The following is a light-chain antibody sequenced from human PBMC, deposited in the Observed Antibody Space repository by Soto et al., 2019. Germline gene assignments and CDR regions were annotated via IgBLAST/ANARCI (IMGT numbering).Light chain of an antibody. J-gene: IGKJ1*01. Sequence: EIVMTQSPATLSVSPGERATLSCRASQSVSSNLAWYQQKPGQAPRLLIYGASIRATGIPARFSGSGSGTDFTLTISSLQSEDFAVYYCQQYNNWPPWTFGQGTKVEIK. V-gene: IGKV3D-15*01. CDR3: QQYNNWPPWT. CDR1: QSVSSN. CDR2: GAS.